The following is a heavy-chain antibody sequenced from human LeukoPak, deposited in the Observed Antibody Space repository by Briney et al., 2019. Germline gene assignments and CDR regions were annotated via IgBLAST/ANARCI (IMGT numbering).Heavy chain of an antibody. V-gene: IGHV3-23*01. D-gene: IGHD1-14*01. J-gene: IGHJ4*02. CDR1: GFTFSSYA. CDR2: ISSSDDST. Sequence: GGSLRLSCAASGFTFSSYATSWVRQAPGKGLEWVSIISSSDDSTYYADSVKGRFTISRDNSKNTLYLQMNSLRAEDTAVYYCANSPRGIIDYWGQGTLVTVSS. CDR3: ANSPRGIIDY.